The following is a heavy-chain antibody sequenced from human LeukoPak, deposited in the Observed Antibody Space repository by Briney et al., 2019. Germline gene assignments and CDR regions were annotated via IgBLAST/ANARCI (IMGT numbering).Heavy chain of an antibody. Sequence: GSLRLSCAASGFTFSSYSMNWVRQAPGKGLEWVSSISSSSSYIYYADSVKGRFTISRDNAKNSLYLQMNSLRAEDTAVYYCASHIYYDSSGPRSPLDIWGQGTMVTVSS. V-gene: IGHV3-21*01. CDR3: ASHIYYDSSGPRSPLDI. CDR2: ISSSSSYI. D-gene: IGHD3-22*01. CDR1: GFTFSSYS. J-gene: IGHJ3*02.